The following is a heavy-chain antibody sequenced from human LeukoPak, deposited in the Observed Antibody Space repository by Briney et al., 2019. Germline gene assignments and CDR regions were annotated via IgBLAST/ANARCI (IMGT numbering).Heavy chain of an antibody. CDR2: INPNSGGT. Sequence: ASVKVSCKASGYTFTGYYMHWVRQAPGQGLEWMGWINPNSGGTNYAQKFQGRVTMTRDTSTSTAYMELSRLRSDDTAMFYCARDILGSTGFDYWGQGTQVTVSS. CDR3: ARDILGSTGFDY. V-gene: IGHV1-2*02. D-gene: IGHD1-26*01. CDR1: GYTFTGYY. J-gene: IGHJ4*02.